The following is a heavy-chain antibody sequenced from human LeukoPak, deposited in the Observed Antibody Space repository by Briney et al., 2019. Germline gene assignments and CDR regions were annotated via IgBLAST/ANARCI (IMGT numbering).Heavy chain of an antibody. J-gene: IGHJ4*02. Sequence: GASVKVSCKASGYTFTGYYMHWVRQAPGQGLEWMGWINPNSGGTNYAQKFQGRVTMTRDTSISTAYMELSRLRSDDTAVYYCARGIVVVITTGYYFDYWGQGTLVTVSS. V-gene: IGHV1-2*02. CDR2: INPNSGGT. D-gene: IGHD3-22*01. CDR1: GYTFTGYY. CDR3: ARGIVVVITTGYYFDY.